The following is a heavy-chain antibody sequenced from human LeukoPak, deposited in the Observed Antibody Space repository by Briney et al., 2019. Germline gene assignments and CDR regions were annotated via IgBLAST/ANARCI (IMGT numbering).Heavy chain of an antibody. CDR1: GGSISSYY. J-gene: IGHJ5*02. D-gene: IGHD3-9*01. V-gene: IGHV4-4*09. CDR3: ARHGHDILTGHNWFDP. Sequence: SETLSLTCTVSGGSISSYYWSWIRQPPGKGLEWIGYIYTSGSTNYNPSLKSRVTISVDTSKNQFSLKLSSVTAADTAAYYCARHGHDILTGHNWFDPWGQGTLVTVSS. CDR2: IYTSGST.